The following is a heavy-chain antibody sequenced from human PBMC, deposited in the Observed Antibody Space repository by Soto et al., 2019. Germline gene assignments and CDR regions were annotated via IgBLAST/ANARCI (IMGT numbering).Heavy chain of an antibody. CDR1: GYTFIDYY. V-gene: IGHV1-2*02. CDR2: INPNSGGT. CDR3: ARGDNDS. J-gene: IGHJ4*02. Sequence: XSVKVSCTAAGYTFIDYYIHWGRQAPGQGLEWMGWINPNSGGTKYAQKFQDRVTMTRDTFTSTIYMELSSLRSEDTAVYYCARGDNDSWGQGTLVTVSS.